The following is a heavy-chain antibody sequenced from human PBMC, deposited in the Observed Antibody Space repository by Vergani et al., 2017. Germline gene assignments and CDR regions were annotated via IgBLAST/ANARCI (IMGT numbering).Heavy chain of an antibody. V-gene: IGHV1-18*01. Sequence: QVQLVQSGAEVKKPGASVKVSCKASGYTFTSYGISWVRQAPGQGLEWMGWISAYNGNTNYAQKLQGRVTMTTDTSKSTAYMERRSLRSDDTAGYYGARCVGGNWIYYYYYMDVWGKGTTVTVSS. D-gene: IGHD4-23*01. J-gene: IGHJ6*03. CDR3: ARCVGGNWIYYYYYMDV. CDR2: ISAYNGNT. CDR1: GYTFTSYG.